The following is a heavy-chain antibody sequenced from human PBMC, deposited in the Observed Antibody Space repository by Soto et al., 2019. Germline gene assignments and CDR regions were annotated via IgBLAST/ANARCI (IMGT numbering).Heavy chain of an antibody. CDR1: GYTFTSYG. V-gene: IGHV1-18*01. CDR3: ARDFGENLAEQWPGIKNDY. CDR2: ISAYNGNT. Sequence: QVQLVQSGAEVKKPGASVKVSCKASGYTFTSYGISWVRQAPGQGLEWMGWISAYNGNTTYAQKLQGRVTMTTDTSTSTAYMELRSLRSDDTAVYYCARDFGENLAEQWPGIKNDYWGQGTLVTVSS. J-gene: IGHJ4*02. D-gene: IGHD6-19*01.